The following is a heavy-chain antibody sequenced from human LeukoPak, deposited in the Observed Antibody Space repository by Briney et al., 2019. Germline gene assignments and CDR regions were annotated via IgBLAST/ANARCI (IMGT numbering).Heavy chain of an antibody. CDR3: AKRYNSEYLAPVQN. CDR1: AFTFSSYA. J-gene: IGHJ4*02. CDR2: VSTSGGGT. Sequence: GGSLRLSCAASAFTFSSYAMTWVRQAPGKGLEWVSTVSTSGGGTYYADSVKGRFTISRDNSKNTLYLQMNSLRAEDTAVYYCAKRYNSEYLAPVQNWGQGTLVTVSS. V-gene: IGHV3-23*01. D-gene: IGHD1-1*01.